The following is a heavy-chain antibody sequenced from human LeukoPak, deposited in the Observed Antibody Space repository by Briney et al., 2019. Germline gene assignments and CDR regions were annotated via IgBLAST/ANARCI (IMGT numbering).Heavy chain of an antibody. D-gene: IGHD2-2*01. J-gene: IGHJ4*02. CDR2: IRRKDYGGTA. CDR3: SRDHRYCSPTSCYN. Sequence: PGGSLRLSCAASGFTFSNYWMHWVRQAPGKGLEWVGFIRRKDYGGTAEYAASVKGRFTISRDDSKSIAYLQMNSLKTEDTAVYYCSRDHRYCSPTSCYNWGQGTLVTVSS. V-gene: IGHV3-49*04. CDR1: GFTFSNYW.